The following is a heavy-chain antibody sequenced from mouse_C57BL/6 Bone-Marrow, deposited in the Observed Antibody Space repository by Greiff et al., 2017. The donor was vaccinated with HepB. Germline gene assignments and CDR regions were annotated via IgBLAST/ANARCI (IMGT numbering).Heavy chain of an antibody. CDR3: AGWNEYGWFSY. Sequence: QVQLQQSGAELVKPGASVKLSCKASGYTFTSYWMHWVKQRPGRGLEWIGRIDPNSGGTKYNEKFKSKATLTVDTPSSTAYMQLSSLTSEDSAVYCCAGWNEYGWFSYWGQGTLVTVSA. D-gene: IGHD5-1*01. CDR1: GYTFTSYW. CDR2: IDPNSGGT. J-gene: IGHJ3*01. V-gene: IGHV1-72*01.